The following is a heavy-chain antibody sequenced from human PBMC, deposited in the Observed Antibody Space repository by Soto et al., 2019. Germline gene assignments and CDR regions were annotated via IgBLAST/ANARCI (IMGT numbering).Heavy chain of an antibody. V-gene: IGHV1-18*01. CDR3: ARDKGSKAWYYFFDF. J-gene: IGHJ4*02. D-gene: IGHD1-26*01. Sequence: QVHLVQSRAEVKKPGASVQVSCKASGYTFATYGIAWVRQAPGQGLEWLGWTSAYNGNTNYAQKFQGRVTKTTETSTNTAYMEVRSLRSDDTAVYYCARDKGSKAWYYFFDFWGQGTLVTVSS. CDR2: TSAYNGNT. CDR1: GYTFATYG.